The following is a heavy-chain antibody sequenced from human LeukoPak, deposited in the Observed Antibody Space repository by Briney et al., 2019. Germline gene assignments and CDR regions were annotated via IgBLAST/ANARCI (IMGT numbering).Heavy chain of an antibody. Sequence: SETLSLTCAVSCYSISSGYCWGWIRQPPGKGLEWIGSIYHSGSTYYNPSLKSRVTISVDTSKNQFSLKLSSVTAADTALYYCARVATTTNPPQRPFDYWGQGTLVTVSS. J-gene: IGHJ4*02. CDR1: CYSISSGYC. V-gene: IGHV4-38-2*01. CDR3: ARVATTTNPPQRPFDY. D-gene: IGHD5-12*01. CDR2: IYHSGST.